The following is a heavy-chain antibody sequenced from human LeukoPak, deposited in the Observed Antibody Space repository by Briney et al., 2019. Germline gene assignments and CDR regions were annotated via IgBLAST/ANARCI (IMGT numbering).Heavy chain of an antibody. CDR2: ISGSGGST. J-gene: IGHJ4*02. V-gene: IGHV3-23*01. CDR3: AKDLPYDSSGYYHPYNY. D-gene: IGHD3-22*01. CDR1: GFIFSSYA. Sequence: GGSLRLSCAASGFIFSSYAMSWVRQAPGKGLEWASAISGSGGSTYYADSVKGRFTISRDNSKNTLYLQMNSLRAEDTAVYYCAKDLPYDSSGYYHPYNYWGQGTLVTVSS.